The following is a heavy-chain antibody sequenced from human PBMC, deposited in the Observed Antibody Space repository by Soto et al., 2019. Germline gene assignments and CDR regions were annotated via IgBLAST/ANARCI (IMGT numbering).Heavy chain of an antibody. V-gene: IGHV1-46*01. Sequence: ASVKVSCKASGYTFTSYYMHWVRQAPGQGLEWMGIINPSGGSTSYAQKFQGRVTMTRDTSTSTVYMELSSLRSEDTAVYYCARDRISFQRFLEWFYYYYGMDVWGQGTTVTVSS. D-gene: IGHD3-3*01. CDR2: INPSGGST. CDR3: ARDRISFQRFLEWFYYYYGMDV. CDR1: GYTFTSYY. J-gene: IGHJ6*02.